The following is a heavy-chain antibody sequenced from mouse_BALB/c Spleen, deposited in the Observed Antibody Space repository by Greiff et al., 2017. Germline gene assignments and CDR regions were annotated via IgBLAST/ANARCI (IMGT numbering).Heavy chain of an antibody. Sequence: QVQLQQSGAELARPGASVKMSCKASGYTFTSYTMHWVKQRPGQGLEWIGYINPSSGYTNYNQKFNDKATLTADKSSSTAYMQLSSLTSEDSAVYYCARYRYDGDYYAMDYWGQGTSVTVSS. D-gene: IGHD2-14*01. CDR3: ARYRYDGDYYAMDY. J-gene: IGHJ4*01. CDR1: GYTFTSYT. CDR2: INPSSGYT. V-gene: IGHV1-4*01.